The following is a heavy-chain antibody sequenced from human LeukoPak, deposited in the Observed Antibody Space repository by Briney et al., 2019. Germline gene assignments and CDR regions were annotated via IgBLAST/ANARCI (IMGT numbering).Heavy chain of an antibody. Sequence: GGSLRLSCSAPGFTFSSYGMHWVRQAPGKGPEWVASISYDGWDRYYADSVKGRFTISRDNSKNTLYLQMSSLRAEDTAVYYCAKEGIDAFDIWGQGTMVTVSS. J-gene: IGHJ3*02. CDR3: AKEGIDAFDI. CDR1: GFTFSSYG. CDR2: ISYDGWDR. V-gene: IGHV3-30*02.